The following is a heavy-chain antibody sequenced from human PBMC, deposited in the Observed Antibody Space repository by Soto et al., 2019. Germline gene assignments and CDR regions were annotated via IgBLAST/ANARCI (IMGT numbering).Heavy chain of an antibody. J-gene: IGHJ3*02. CDR3: ARHRVVVAARWAFDI. Sequence: PSETLSLTCTVSGGSISSYYWSWIRQPPGKGLEWIGYIYYSGSTNYNPSLKSRVTISVDTSKNQFSLKLSSVTAADTAVYYCARHRVVVAARWAFDIWGQGTMVTVSS. CDR1: GGSISSYY. V-gene: IGHV4-59*08. CDR2: IYYSGST. D-gene: IGHD2-15*01.